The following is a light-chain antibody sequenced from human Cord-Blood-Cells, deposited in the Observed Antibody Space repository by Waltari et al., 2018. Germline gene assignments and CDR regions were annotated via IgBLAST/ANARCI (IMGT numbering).Light chain of an antibody. V-gene: IGKV1-5*01. J-gene: IGKJ3*01. CDR1: QSISSW. CDR2: DAS. Sequence: DIQMTQSPSTLSASVGDRVTHTCRASQSISSWLAWYQQKPGKAPKLLIYDASSLESGVPSRFSGSGSGTEFTLTISSLQPDDFATYYCQQYNSYSFGPGTKVDIK. CDR3: QQYNSYS.